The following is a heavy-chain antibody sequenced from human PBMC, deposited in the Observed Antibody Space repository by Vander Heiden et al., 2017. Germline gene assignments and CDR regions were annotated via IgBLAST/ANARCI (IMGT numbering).Heavy chain of an antibody. V-gene: IGHV3-23*01. D-gene: IGHD3-22*01. J-gene: IGHJ4*02. CDR3: AKDSVDTMIVVGKQYDY. CDR1: GFTFSSYA. Sequence: EVQLLESGGGLVQPGGSLRLSCAASGFTFSSYAMSWVRRAPGKGLEWVSAISGSGGSTYYADSVKGRFTISRDNSKNTLYLQMNSLRAEDTAVYYCAKDSVDTMIVVGKQYDYWGQGTLVTVSS. CDR2: ISGSGGST.